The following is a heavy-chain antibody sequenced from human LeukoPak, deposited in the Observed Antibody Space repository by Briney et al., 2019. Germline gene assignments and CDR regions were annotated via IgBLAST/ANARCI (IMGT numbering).Heavy chain of an antibody. CDR1: GDSVSSNSAA. J-gene: IGHJ3*02. CDR3: ARGGQGDGYSADEAFDI. Sequence: SQTLSLTCATSGDSVSSNSAAWNWIRQSPSRGLEWLGRTYYRSKWYNDYAVSVKSRITINPDTSKNQFSLQLDSVTPEDTAVYYCARGGQGDGYSADEAFDIWGQGTLVTVSS. D-gene: IGHD5-24*01. V-gene: IGHV6-1*01. CDR2: TYYRSKWYN.